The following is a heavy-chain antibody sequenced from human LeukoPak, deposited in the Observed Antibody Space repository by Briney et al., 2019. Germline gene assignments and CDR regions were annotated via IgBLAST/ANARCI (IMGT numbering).Heavy chain of an antibody. CDR2: ISSSSSTI. CDR3: ARADSSSPKWYFDL. Sequence: GGSLRLSCAASGFTFSSYSINWVRQAPGKGLEWVSYISSSSSTIYYADSVKGRFTISRDNAKNSLYLQMNSLRAEDTAVYYCARADSSSPKWYFDLWGRGTLVTVSS. V-gene: IGHV3-48*04. D-gene: IGHD6-13*01. J-gene: IGHJ2*01. CDR1: GFTFSSYS.